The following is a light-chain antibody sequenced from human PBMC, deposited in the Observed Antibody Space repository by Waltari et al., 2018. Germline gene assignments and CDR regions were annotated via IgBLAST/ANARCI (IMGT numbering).Light chain of an antibody. CDR3: QSFDIRLSGGVV. Sequence: QSVLTQPPSMSGAPGPRVTISCTGSSSNLGAGPDVNWYQVFPGTAPKLLIYGNNNRPSGVPDRFSGSKSDTSASLAIGGLQAEDEADYYCQSFDIRLSGGVVFGGGTKVTVL. CDR1: SSNLGAGPD. V-gene: IGLV1-40*01. CDR2: GNN. J-gene: IGLJ3*02.